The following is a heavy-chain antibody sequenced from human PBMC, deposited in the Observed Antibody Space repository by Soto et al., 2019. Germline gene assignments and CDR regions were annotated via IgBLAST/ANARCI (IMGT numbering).Heavy chain of an antibody. CDR3: AHGTGHPNY. Sequence: QITLKESGPTLVKPTQTLTLTCTFSGFSLSTNGVGVGWILQPPGKALEWLALIDWDGAKRYSPSLKSRLTITKDTSKNQVVLTMTDVDPVDTATYYCAHGTGHPNYWGQGPLVTVSS. J-gene: IGHJ4*02. V-gene: IGHV2-5*02. CDR2: IDWDGAK. CDR1: GFSLSTNGVG.